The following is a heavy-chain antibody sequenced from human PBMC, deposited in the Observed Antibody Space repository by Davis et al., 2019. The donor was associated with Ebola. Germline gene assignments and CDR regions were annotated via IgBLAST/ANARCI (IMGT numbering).Heavy chain of an antibody. J-gene: IGHJ3*02. CDR2: ISSDSDYI. CDR3: ARGDNKWELLGLYAFDI. CDR1: GFTFSTYS. V-gene: IGHV3-21*01. Sequence: GGSLRLSCAASGFTFSTYSMSWVRQAPGKGLEWVSSISSDSDYIYYADSAKGRFTISRDNAKNSLYLQMNSLRAEDTAVYYCARGDNKWELLGLYAFDIWGQGTMVTVSS. D-gene: IGHD1-26*01.